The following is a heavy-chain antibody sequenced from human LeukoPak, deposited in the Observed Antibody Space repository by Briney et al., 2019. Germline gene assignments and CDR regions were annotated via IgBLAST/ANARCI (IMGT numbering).Heavy chain of an antibody. CDR1: GGSISSSNW. CDR2: IYHSGST. J-gene: IGHJ4*02. CDR3: ARAHYFWASYRSVHFDY. D-gene: IGHD3-16*02. Sequence: ASETLSLTCAVSGGSISSSNWWSWVRQPPGKGLDWLGEIYHSGSTNYNPSFKSRITISVDKSKNHFSLKMSSVTPADTAVYYCARAHYFWASYRSVHFDYWGQGTLVTVSS. V-gene: IGHV4-4*02.